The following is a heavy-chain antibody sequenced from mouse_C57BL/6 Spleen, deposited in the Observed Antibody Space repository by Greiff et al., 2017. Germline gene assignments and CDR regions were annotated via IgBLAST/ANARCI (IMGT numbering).Heavy chain of an antibody. V-gene: IGHV3-6*01. J-gene: IGHJ3*01. CDR1: GYSITSGYY. CDR3: ARGDGNWGFAY. D-gene: IGHD2-1*01. Sequence: EVHLVESGPGLVKPSPSLSLTCSVTGYSITSGYYWNWIRQFPGNKLEWMGYISYDGSNNYNPSLKNRISITRDTSKNQFFLKLNSVTTEDTATYYCARGDGNWGFAYWGQGTLVTVSA. CDR2: ISYDGSN.